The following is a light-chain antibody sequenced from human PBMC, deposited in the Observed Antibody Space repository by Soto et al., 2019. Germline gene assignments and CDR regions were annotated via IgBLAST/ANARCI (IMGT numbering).Light chain of an antibody. CDR3: QQYNSYLVT. V-gene: IGKV1-5*01. J-gene: IGKJ4*01. CDR2: DAS. CDR1: QRISSW. Sequence: DIQMTQSPSTLSASVGDRVTITCRASQRISSWLAWYQQKPGKAPNLLIYDASSLESGVPSRFSGSGSGTEFTLTISSLQPDDFATYYCQQYNSYLVTFGGGTKVDIK.